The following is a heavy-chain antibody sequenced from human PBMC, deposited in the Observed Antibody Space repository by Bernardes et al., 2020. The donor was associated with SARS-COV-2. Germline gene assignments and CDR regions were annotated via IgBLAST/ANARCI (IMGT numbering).Heavy chain of an antibody. CDR1: GFDFSDYC. Sequence: GGSLRLSCAGSGFDFSDYCMTWVRQAPGKGLEWVANIKGDGSETYYVDSVKGRFTISRDNAKNLVFLQMNSLRAEDTAVFYCARSAGMDVWGQGTMVTVSS. J-gene: IGHJ6*02. CDR3: ARSAGMDV. CDR2: IKGDGSET. V-gene: IGHV3-7*03.